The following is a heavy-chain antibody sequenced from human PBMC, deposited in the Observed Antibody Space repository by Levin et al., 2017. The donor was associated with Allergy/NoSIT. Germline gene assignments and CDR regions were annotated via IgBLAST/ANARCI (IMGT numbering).Heavy chain of an antibody. CDR1: GFSFSNYA. CDR2: ISGNGYST. CDR3: AKASPHFDY. Sequence: QLGESLKISCAASGFSFSNYAMSWVRQAPGKGLEWVSAISGNGYSTHYADSVRGRFTISRDNSKNTLYLQMNSLRAEDTAVYYCAKASPHFDYWGQGTLVTVSS. J-gene: IGHJ4*02. V-gene: IGHV3-23*01.